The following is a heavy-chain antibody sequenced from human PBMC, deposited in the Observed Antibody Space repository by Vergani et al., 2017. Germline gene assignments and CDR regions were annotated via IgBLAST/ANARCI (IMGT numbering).Heavy chain of an antibody. Sequence: VQLVQSGGGLVQPGRSLRLSCAASGFTFDDYAMNWVRQAPGKGLEWVSSISSSSSYIYYADSVKGRFTISRDNAKNSLYLQMNSLRAEDTAVYYCARDGSADAFDIWGQGTMVTVSS. V-gene: IGHV3-21*01. D-gene: IGHD1-26*01. CDR2: ISSSSSYI. CDR1: GFTFDDYA. J-gene: IGHJ3*02. CDR3: ARDGSADAFDI.